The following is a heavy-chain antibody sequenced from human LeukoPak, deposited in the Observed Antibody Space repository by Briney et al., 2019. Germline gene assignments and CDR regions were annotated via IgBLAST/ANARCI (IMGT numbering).Heavy chain of an antibody. V-gene: IGHV5-51*01. J-gene: IGHJ1*01. CDR1: GYSFTSYW. CDR3: ARSSNYYDSSGYPAEYFQH. CDR2: IYPGDSDT. D-gene: IGHD3-22*01. Sequence: GESLKISCKGSGYSFTSYWIGWVRQMPGKGLEWMGIIYPGDSDTRYSPSFQGQVTISADKSISTAYLQWSSLKASDTAMYYRARSSNYYDSSGYPAEYFQHWGQGTLVTVSS.